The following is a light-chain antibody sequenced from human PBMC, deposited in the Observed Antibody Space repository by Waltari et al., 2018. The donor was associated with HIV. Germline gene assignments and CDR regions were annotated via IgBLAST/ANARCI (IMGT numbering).Light chain of an antibody. CDR3: QQYDNWLS. CDR2: GAS. CDR1: QSVMSN. V-gene: IGKV3-15*01. Sequence: VMTQSPATLSVSPGERATLSCRASQSVMSNLAWYQLKPGQAPRLLMYGASTRATGIPARFSGSGSGTEFTLTISSLQSEDFAVYVCQQYDNWLSFGGGTKVEIK. J-gene: IGKJ4*01.